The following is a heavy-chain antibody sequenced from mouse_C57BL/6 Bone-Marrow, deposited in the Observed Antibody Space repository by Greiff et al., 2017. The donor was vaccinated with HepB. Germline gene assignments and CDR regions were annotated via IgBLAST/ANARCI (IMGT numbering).Heavy chain of an antibody. CDR1: GFNIKDDY. J-gene: IGHJ2*01. V-gene: IGHV14-4*01. CDR3: TTHTTAYYFDY. D-gene: IGHD1-2*01. Sequence: VQLQQSGAELVRPGASVKLSCTASGFNIKDDYMHWVKQRPEQGLEWIGWIDPENGDTEYASKFQGKATITADPSSNTAYLQLSSLTSEDTAVYYCTTHTTAYYFDYWGQGTTLTVSS. CDR2: IDPENGDT.